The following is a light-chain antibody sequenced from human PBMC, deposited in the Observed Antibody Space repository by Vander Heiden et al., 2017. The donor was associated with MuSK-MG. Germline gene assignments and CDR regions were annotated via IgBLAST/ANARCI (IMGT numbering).Light chain of an antibody. Sequence: DIPITQSPSPLSASVGDRVTLTCRASQSISSWLAWYQQKPGKAPKLLIYDASSLESGVPSRFSGSGSGTEFTLTISSLQPDDFATYYCQQYNSSTWTFGQGTKVEIK. CDR2: DAS. V-gene: IGKV1-5*01. CDR3: QQYNSSTWT. J-gene: IGKJ1*01. CDR1: QSISSW.